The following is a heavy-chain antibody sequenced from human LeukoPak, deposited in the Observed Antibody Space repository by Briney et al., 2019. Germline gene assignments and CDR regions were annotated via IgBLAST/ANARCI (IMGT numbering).Heavy chain of an antibody. CDR2: ISSSGSGGST. D-gene: IGHD2-15*01. CDR3: AKDLNGGIVVVVAAGFDY. V-gene: IGHV3-23*01. J-gene: IGHJ4*02. Sequence: PGGSLRLSCAASGVTLSTYAMSWARQAPGKGLEWVSGISSSGSGGSTYYADSVKGRFTISRDNSKNTLYLQMNSLRAEDTAVYYCAKDLNGGIVVVVAAGFDYWGQGTLVTVSS. CDR1: GVTLSTYA.